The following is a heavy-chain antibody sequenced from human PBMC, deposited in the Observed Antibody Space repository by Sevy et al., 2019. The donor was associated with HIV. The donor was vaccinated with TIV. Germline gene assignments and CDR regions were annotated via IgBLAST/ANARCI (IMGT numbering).Heavy chain of an antibody. CDR1: GFTFSSYT. CDR3: ARGGSNWPYFDY. J-gene: IGHJ4*02. CDR2: ITFLSNYI. D-gene: IGHD6-13*01. Sequence: GGSLILSCAASGFTFSSYTMNWVRQAPGKGLEWVSSITFLSNYIYYADSVKGRFTISRDNAKNSVYLQMNSLRVEDTAVYYCARGGSNWPYFDYWGQGTLVTVSS. V-gene: IGHV3-21*01.